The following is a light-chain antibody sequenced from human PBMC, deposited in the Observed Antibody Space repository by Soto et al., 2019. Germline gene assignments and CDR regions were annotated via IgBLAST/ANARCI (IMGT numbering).Light chain of an antibody. CDR1: SSNVGGYNY. CDR3: CSYAASYTLL. V-gene: IGLV2-11*01. J-gene: IGLJ7*01. CDR2: DAT. Sequence: QSALTQPRSVSASPGQSVTISCTGTSSNVGGYNYVSWYQQNPGKAPKLMIYDATKRPSGVPDRFSGSKSGNAASLTISGLQAEDEADYYYCSYAASYTLLFGGGTQLTVL.